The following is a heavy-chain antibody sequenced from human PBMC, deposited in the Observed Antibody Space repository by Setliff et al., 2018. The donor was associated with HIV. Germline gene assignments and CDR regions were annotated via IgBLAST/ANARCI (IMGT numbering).Heavy chain of an antibody. CDR2: LYYNGRT. Sequence: PSETLSLTCTVSGDSVNSGSYFWAWIRQPPGKGLEYIGTLYYNGRTQYNASPKSRVTISVDTSKNQFSLKLNSVTAADTAVYYCGRHHDSDRSGDPDWFDPWGQGILVTVSS. J-gene: IGHJ5*02. CDR1: GDSVNSGSYF. D-gene: IGHD3-22*01. CDR3: GRHHDSDRSGDPDWFDP. V-gene: IGHV4-39*01.